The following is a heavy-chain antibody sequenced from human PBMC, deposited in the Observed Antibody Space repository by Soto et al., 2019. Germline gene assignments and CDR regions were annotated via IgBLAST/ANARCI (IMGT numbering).Heavy chain of an antibody. V-gene: IGHV1-46*01. CDR2: INPSGGST. D-gene: IGHD2-15*01. J-gene: IGHJ3*02. CDR3: ARLYCSGGSCYEGDDAFDI. Sequence: GASVKVSCKASGYTFTSYYMHWVRQAPGQGLEWMGIINPSGGSTSYAQKFQGRVTMTRDTSTSTVYMELSSLRSEDTAVYYCARLYCSGGSCYEGDDAFDIWGQGTMVTVSS. CDR1: GYTFTSYY.